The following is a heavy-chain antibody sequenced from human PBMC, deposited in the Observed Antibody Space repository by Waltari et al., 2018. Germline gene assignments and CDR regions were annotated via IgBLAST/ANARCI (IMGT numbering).Heavy chain of an antibody. J-gene: IGHJ4*02. V-gene: IGHV3-30*01. CDR2: ISYDGSNK. CDR3: ARAAGANDY. D-gene: IGHD6-13*01. Sequence: QVQLVESGGGVVQPGRSLRLSCAASGFTFSSYAMPWVRQAPGKGLEWVAVISYDGSNKYYADSVKGRFTISRDNSKNTLYLQMNSLRAEDTAVYYCARAAGANDYWGQGTLVTVSS. CDR1: GFTFSSYA.